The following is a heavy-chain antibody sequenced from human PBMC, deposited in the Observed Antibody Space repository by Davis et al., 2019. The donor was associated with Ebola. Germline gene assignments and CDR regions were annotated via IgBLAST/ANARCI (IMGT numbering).Heavy chain of an antibody. CDR1: GYTFTSYG. V-gene: IGHV1-18*04. J-gene: IGHJ4*02. CDR2: ISAHIGNI. Sequence: ASVKVSCKASGYTFTSYGISWVRQAPGQGLEWMGWISAHIGNINYAQKFQARVTMTSDTSMSTAYMELRSLRSDDTAVYYCARGGGSTQSGIDYWGQGTLVTVSS. D-gene: IGHD3-16*01. CDR3: ARGGGSTQSGIDY.